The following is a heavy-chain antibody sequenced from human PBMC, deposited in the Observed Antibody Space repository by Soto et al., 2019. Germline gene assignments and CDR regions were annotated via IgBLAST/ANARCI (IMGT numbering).Heavy chain of an antibody. CDR3: AGGGSHYYGMGV. D-gene: IGHD2-15*01. CDR1: GFSFSDYY. Sequence: QVQLVESGGGLVKPGGSLRLSCAASGFSFSDYYMLWIRRAPGKGLEWISYMSSGGTIYSADSVKGRFSISRDKAKNTLFLQMDNLRVEDTAVYYCAGGGSHYYGMGVWGQGTAVTVTS. CDR2: MSSGGTI. V-gene: IGHV3-11*01. J-gene: IGHJ6*02.